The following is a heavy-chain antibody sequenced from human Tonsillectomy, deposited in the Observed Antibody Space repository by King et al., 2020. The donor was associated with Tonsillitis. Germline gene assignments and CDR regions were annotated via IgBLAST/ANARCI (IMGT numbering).Heavy chain of an antibody. CDR3: ARDSGHDAFDI. CDR1: GFTFSTYS. D-gene: IGHD3-10*01. V-gene: IGHV3-21*01. Sequence: VQLVESGGVLVKPGGSLRLSCAASGFTFSTYSMNWVRQAPGKGLEWVSSISSGSSYIYYAVSVRGRFTISRDNAKNSLSLQMTSLRAEDTALYYCARDSGHDAFDIWGQGTMVTVSS. CDR2: ISSGSSYI. J-gene: IGHJ3*02.